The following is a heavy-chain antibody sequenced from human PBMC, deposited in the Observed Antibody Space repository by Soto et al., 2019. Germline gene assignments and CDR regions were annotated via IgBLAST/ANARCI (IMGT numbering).Heavy chain of an antibody. CDR2: IYYSGST. Sequence: SETLSLTCTVSGGSISSSSYYWGWIRQPPGKWLEWIGSIYYSGSTYYNPSLKSRVTISVDTSKNQFSLKLSSVTAADTAVYYCASGGAGDFWSGYYYYYYGMDVWGQGTTVTVYS. J-gene: IGHJ6*02. CDR3: ASGGAGDFWSGYYYYYYGMDV. D-gene: IGHD3-3*01. CDR1: GGSISSSSYY. V-gene: IGHV4-39*01.